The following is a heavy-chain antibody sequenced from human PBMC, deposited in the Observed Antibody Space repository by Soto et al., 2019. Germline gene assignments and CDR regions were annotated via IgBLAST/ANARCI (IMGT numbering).Heavy chain of an antibody. CDR3: ARDSSGSYEASFDY. CDR1: GFTFSSYA. CDR2: ISYDGSNK. D-gene: IGHD1-26*01. V-gene: IGHV3-30-3*01. J-gene: IGHJ4*02. Sequence: GGSLRLSCAASGFTFSSYAMHWVRQAPGKGLEWVAVISYDGSNKYYADSVKGRFTISRDNSKNTLYLQMNSLRAEDTAVYYCARDSSGSYEASFDYWGQGTLVTVSS.